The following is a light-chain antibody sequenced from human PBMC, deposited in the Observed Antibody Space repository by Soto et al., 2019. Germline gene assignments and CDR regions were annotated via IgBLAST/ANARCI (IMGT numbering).Light chain of an antibody. V-gene: IGKV1-39*01. Sequence: IQMTQSPSSLSASIGDRVTITCRASQSITNYLNWYQQKPGKAPKLLIYAASSLQSGAPSRFSGSGSGTDFTLTISSLQPEDFATYYCQQSYSTPLTFGGGTKVDNK. CDR3: QQSYSTPLT. J-gene: IGKJ4*01. CDR1: QSITNY. CDR2: AAS.